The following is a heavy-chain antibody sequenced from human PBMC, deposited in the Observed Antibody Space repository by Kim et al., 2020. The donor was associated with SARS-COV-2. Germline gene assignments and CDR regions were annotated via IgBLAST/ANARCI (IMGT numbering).Heavy chain of an antibody. CDR3: ASEPGAVADRGYFDY. D-gene: IGHD6-19*01. V-gene: IGHV1-69*01. Sequence: QKFQGRVTITADESTSTAYMELSSLRSEDTAVYYCASEPGAVADRGYFDYWGQGTLVTVSS. J-gene: IGHJ4*02.